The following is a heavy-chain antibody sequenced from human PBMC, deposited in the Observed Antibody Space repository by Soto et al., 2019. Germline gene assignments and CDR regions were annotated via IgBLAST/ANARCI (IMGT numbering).Heavy chain of an antibody. CDR1: GFTFSSYG. D-gene: IGHD1-26*01. Sequence: GGSLRLSCAASGFTFSSYGMHWVRQAPGKGLEWVAVISYDGSNKYYADSVKGRFTISRDNSKNTLYLQMNSLRAEDTALYYCAKDNSEYSGSYYPDAFDIWGQGTMVTVSS. CDR2: ISYDGSNK. CDR3: AKDNSEYSGSYYPDAFDI. V-gene: IGHV3-30*18. J-gene: IGHJ3*02.